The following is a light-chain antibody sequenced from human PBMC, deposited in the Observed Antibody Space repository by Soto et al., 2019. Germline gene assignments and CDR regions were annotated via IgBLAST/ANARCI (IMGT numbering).Light chain of an antibody. CDR1: SSNIGAGYD. Sequence: QSVLTQPPSVSGAPGQRVTNSCTGSSSNIGAGYDVHWYQQLPGTAPKLLIYGNSNRSSGVPDRFSGSKSGTSASLAITGLQAEDEADYYCQSYDSSLSGHVVFGGGTKLTVL. V-gene: IGLV1-40*01. CDR3: QSYDSSLSGHVV. J-gene: IGLJ2*01. CDR2: GNS.